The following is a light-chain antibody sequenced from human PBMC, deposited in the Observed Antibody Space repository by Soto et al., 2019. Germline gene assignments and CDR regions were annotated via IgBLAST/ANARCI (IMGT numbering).Light chain of an antibody. CDR3: GSFTTSRIWV. Sequence: QPVLTQPASVSGSPGQSITVSCTGSSSDFGDDKYVSWYQQQPGKGPNLLIYGVNSRPSGISNRFSGSKSGNTASLTISGLQVEDEAEYFCGSFTTSRIWVFGGWTKVTVL. CDR1: SSDFGDDKY. CDR2: GVN. J-gene: IGLJ3*02. V-gene: IGLV2-14*01.